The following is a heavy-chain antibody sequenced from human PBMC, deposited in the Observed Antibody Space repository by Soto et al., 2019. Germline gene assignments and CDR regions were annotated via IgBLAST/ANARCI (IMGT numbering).Heavy chain of an antibody. V-gene: IGHV3-21*01. CDR3: ARVLTGTAYSFDD. CDR1: GFIFGTHS. CDR2: ISSSSRYI. Sequence: EVQLVESGGGLVKPGGSLRLSCAASGFIFGTHSMNWVRQAPGKGLQWVSSISSSSRYIYYADSVRGRFTISRDNANNSLYLQMNSLRAEDTAVYYCARVLTGTAYSFDDWGHGTLVTVSS. J-gene: IGHJ4*01. D-gene: IGHD1-7*01.